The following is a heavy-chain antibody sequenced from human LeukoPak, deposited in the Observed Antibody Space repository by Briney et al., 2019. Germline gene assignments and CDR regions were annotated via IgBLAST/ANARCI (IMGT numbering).Heavy chain of an antibody. V-gene: IGHV4-39*07. Sequence: SETLSLTCTVSGGSMTNSTYYWGWIRQPPGKGLEWIGSIYYSGSTYYNPSLKSRVTISVDTSKNQFSLKLSSVTAADTAVYYCARHLELLRFDYWGQGTLVTVSS. D-gene: IGHD1-26*01. J-gene: IGHJ4*02. CDR3: ARHLELLRFDY. CDR1: GGSMTNSTYY. CDR2: IYYSGST.